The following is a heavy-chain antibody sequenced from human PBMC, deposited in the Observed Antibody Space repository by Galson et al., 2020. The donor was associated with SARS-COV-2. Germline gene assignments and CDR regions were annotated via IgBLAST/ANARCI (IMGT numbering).Heavy chain of an antibody. J-gene: IGHJ4*02. V-gene: IGHV4-59*01. D-gene: IGHD3-10*01. CDR1: GGSINIYY. CDR2: LYYGGKT. CDR3: ARLPVVRGVDY. Sequence: SQTLSLTCTVSGGSINIYYWSWIRQSPEKGLEWIGYLYYGGKTNYNPSLESRVTISVDTSKNQFSLKLSSVTAADTALYYCARLPVVRGVDYWGQGILVTVSS.